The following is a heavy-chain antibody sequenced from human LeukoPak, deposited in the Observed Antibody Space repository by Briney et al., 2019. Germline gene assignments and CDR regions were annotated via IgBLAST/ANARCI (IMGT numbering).Heavy chain of an antibody. V-gene: IGHV3-33*08. J-gene: IGHJ4*02. CDR1: GFTFSSYG. Sequence: GGSLRLSCAGSGFTFSSYGMHWVRQAPGKGLEWVAVIWYDGSRKYYADSVKGRFTISRDSSENTLYLQMNSLTAEDTAVYYCARDFSFYEDYWGQGTLVTVSS. CDR3: ARDFSFYEDY. D-gene: IGHD3-3*01. CDR2: IWYDGSRK.